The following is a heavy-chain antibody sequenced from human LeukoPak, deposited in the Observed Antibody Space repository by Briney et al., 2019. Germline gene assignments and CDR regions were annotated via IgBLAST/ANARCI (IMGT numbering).Heavy chain of an antibody. CDR2: IYYSGST. CDR1: GGSISSGGYY. Sequence: SETLSLTRTVSGGSISSGGYYWSWIRQHPGKGLEWIGYIYYSGSTYYNPSLKSRVTISVDTSKNQFSLKLSSVTAADTAVYYCARDRLDYYDSSGYYYPVHAFDIWGQGTMVTVSS. CDR3: ARDRLDYYDSSGYYYPVHAFDI. J-gene: IGHJ3*02. D-gene: IGHD3-22*01. V-gene: IGHV4-31*03.